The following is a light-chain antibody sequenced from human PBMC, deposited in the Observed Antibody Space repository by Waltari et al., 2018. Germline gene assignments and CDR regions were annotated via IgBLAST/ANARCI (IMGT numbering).Light chain of an antibody. CDR1: SSDIGTYNF. Sequence: QSALTQPASVSGSPGQSITISCTGTSSDIGTYNFVSWYQKYPGKAPKVMISEVSKRPSGISNRFSGSKSGSAASLTISGLQAEDEAEYYCCSYASSGAYVFGTGTKVTVL. V-gene: IGLV2-23*02. CDR3: CSYASSGAYV. CDR2: EVS. J-gene: IGLJ1*01.